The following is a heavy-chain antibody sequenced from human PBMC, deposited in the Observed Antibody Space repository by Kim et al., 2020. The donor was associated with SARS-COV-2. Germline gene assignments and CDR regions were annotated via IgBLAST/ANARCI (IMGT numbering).Heavy chain of an antibody. V-gene: IGHV4-39*01. D-gene: IGHD4-17*01. CDR2: IYYSGST. J-gene: IGHJ4*02. CDR3: ARHYQSYGDPDY. CDR1: GGSISSSSYY. Sequence: SETLSLTCTVSGGSISSSSYYWGWIRQPPGKGLEWIGSIYYSGSTYYNPSLKSRVTISVDTSKNQFSLKLSSVTAADTAVYYCARHYQSYGDPDYWGQGTLVTVSS.